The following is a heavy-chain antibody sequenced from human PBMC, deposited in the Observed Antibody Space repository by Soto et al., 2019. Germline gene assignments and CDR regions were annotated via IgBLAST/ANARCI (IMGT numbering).Heavy chain of an antibody. J-gene: IGHJ6*02. V-gene: IGHV1-8*02. D-gene: IGHD3-9*01. Sequence: ASVKVSCKASGYTFTSYAMHWVRQAPGQRLEWMGWMNASSGNTDYAQKFQGRVTMTRNTSISTAYMELSSLRSEDTAVYYCALLTIFWPSDYYYGMDVWGQGTTVTVSS. CDR3: ALLTIFWPSDYYYGMDV. CDR1: GYTFTSYA. CDR2: MNASSGNT.